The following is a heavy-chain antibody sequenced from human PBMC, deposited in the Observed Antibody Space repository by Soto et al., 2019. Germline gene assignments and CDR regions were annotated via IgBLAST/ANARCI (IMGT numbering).Heavy chain of an antibody. CDR2: ISHSGST. D-gene: IGHD3-3*01. CDR3: ARTFWSGLRLDYYYMDV. CDR1: GDSLTNYY. V-gene: IGHV4-59*08. J-gene: IGHJ6*03. Sequence: SETLSLTCTVSGDSLTNYYWYWIRQPPGKGLEWIGYISHSGSTNYNPSLRSLVSISVDRSKNQFSLRLGSVTAADTAVYHCARTFWSGLRLDYYYMDVWGKGTTVTVSS.